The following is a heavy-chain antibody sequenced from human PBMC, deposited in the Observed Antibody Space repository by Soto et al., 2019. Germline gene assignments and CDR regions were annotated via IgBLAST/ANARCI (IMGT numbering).Heavy chain of an antibody. CDR1: GGSFSGYY. CDR3: ARWPSSGYYSPFDY. CDR2: INHSGST. J-gene: IGHJ4*02. V-gene: IGHV4-34*01. D-gene: IGHD3-22*01. Sequence: KASETLSLTCAVYGGSFSGYYWSWIRQPPGKGLEWIGEINHSGSTYYNPSLKSRVTISVDTSKNQFSLKLSSVTAADTAVYYCARWPSSGYYSPFDYWGQGTLVTV.